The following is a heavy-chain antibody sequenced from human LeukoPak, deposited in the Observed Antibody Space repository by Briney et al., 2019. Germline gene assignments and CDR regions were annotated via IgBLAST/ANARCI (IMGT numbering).Heavy chain of an antibody. CDR2: IHYSGST. J-gene: IGHJ4*02. Sequence: SETLSLTCTVSGGSISSYYWSWIRQPPGKGLEWIGYIHYSGSTNYNPSLKSRVTISVDTSKNQFSLKLSSVTAADTAVYYCARVGGYSSSLFDYWGQGTLVTVSS. V-gene: IGHV4-59*01. CDR1: GGSISSYY. CDR3: ARVGGYSSSLFDY. D-gene: IGHD6-13*01.